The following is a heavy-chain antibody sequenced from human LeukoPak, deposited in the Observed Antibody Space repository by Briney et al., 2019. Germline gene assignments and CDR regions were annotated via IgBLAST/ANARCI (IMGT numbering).Heavy chain of an antibody. J-gene: IGHJ3*02. CDR2: IGTPGET. Sequence: GGSLRLSCAASGFSVGSYDMHWVRQAPGKGLEWVSSIGTPGETYYVGSVKGRFTISRENSKNSLYLQMNNLRAGDTAVYYCARVRGSAFDMWGQGTMVTVSS. V-gene: IGHV3-13*01. CDR3: ARVRGSAFDM. D-gene: IGHD3-10*01. CDR1: GFSVGSYD.